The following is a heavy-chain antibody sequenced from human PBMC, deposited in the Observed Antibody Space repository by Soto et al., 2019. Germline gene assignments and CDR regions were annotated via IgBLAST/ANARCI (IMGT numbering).Heavy chain of an antibody. CDR3: ARRIAAAGRIDY. D-gene: IGHD6-13*01. CDR2: IYYSENT. CDR1: GGSISSSSNH. Sequence: SETLSLTCTVSGGSISSSSNHWGWIRQPPGKGLEWIGNIYYSENTYYNPSLKSRVTISVDTSKNQFSLRLTSVTAADTAVYYCARRIAAAGRIDYWGQGTLVTVSS. J-gene: IGHJ4*02. V-gene: IGHV4-39*01.